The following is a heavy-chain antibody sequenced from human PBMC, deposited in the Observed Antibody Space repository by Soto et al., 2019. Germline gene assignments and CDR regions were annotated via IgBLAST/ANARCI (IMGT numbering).Heavy chain of an antibody. V-gene: IGHV1-69*01. CDR2: IIPIFGTA. J-gene: IGHJ4*02. CDR1: GGTFSSYA. D-gene: IGHD6-25*01. Sequence: QVQLVQSGAEVKKPGASVKVSCKASGGTFSSYAISWVRQAPGQGLEWMGGIIPIFGTANYAQKFQGRVTITGDASTSTAYMELISIRAEDTAVESCDRERRSSGFDYWGKGTLGTVSS. CDR3: DRERRSSGFDY.